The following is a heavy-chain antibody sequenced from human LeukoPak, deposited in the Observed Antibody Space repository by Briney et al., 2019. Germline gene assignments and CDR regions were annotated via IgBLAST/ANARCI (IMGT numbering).Heavy chain of an antibody. J-gene: IGHJ6*03. V-gene: IGHV4-4*07. CDR2: IYTSGST. CDR1: GGSISSYY. CDR3: ARGLVATMVRGVMVGYYMDV. Sequence: SETLSLTCTVSGGSISSYYWSWIRQPAGKGLEWIGRIYTSGSTNYNPSLKSRVTMSVDTSKNQFSLKLSSVTAADTAVYYCARGLVATMVRGVMVGYYMDVWGKGTTVTISS. D-gene: IGHD3-10*01.